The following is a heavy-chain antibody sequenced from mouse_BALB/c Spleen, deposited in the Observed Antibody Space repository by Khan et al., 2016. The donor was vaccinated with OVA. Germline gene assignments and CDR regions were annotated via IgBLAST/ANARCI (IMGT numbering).Heavy chain of an antibody. J-gene: IGHJ3*01. CDR1: GYTFTDYY. CDR3: ARRNYFGYTFAY. V-gene: IGHV1-77*01. Sequence: QVQLKQSGAELARPGASVKLSCKASGYTFTDYYINWVKQRTGQGLEWIGEISPGSGDTYYNERFKGKATLTADKSSSTAYMQLSSLTSEASAVXSCARRNYFGYTFAYWGQGTLVTVSA. CDR2: ISPGSGDT. D-gene: IGHD1-2*01.